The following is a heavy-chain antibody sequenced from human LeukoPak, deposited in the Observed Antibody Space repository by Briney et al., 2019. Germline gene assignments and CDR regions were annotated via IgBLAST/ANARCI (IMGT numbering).Heavy chain of an antibody. CDR3: ARIRAAGSGMDV. J-gene: IGHJ6*02. D-gene: IGHD6-13*01. Sequence: ASVKVSCKASGYTFTGYYIHWVRQAPGQRFEWMGWISPNSGGTSYAQNFQGRVTMTRDTSISTAYMELSSLRSDDTAVYYCARIRAAGSGMDVWGQGTAVTVSS. CDR1: GYTFTGYY. CDR2: ISPNSGGT. V-gene: IGHV1-2*02.